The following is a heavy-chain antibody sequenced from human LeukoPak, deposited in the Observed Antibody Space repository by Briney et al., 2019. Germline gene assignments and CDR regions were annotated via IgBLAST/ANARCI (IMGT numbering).Heavy chain of an antibody. CDR3: ATSNDAKIAPFDH. J-gene: IGHJ4*02. D-gene: IGHD2-21*01. CDR1: GVSMSAYQ. CDR2: INTKGET. Sequence: SETLSLTCTVSGVSMSAYQWSWVRQSPEKGLEWIGCINTKGETSSNPSLKSRVTTSADTSKSQFSLRLTSVTAADTAVYYCATSNDAKIAPFDHWGQGAPVTVSS. V-gene: IGHV4-4*09.